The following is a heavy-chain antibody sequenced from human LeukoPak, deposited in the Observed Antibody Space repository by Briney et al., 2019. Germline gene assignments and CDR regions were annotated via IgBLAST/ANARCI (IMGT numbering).Heavy chain of an antibody. J-gene: IGHJ4*02. CDR1: GFTFSSYG. CDR3: AKDSLAVAGESYFDY. D-gene: IGHD6-19*01. Sequence: GGSLRLSCAASGFTFSSYGMHWVRQAPGKGLEWVAFIRYDGSNKYYADSVKGRFTISRDNSKKSLYLQMNSVRAEDTALYYCAKDSLAVAGESYFDYWGQGTLVTVSS. V-gene: IGHV3-30*02. CDR2: IRYDGSNK.